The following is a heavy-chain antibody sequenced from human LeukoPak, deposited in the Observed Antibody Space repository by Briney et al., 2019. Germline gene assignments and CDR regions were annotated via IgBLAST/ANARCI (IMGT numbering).Heavy chain of an antibody. V-gene: IGHV2-26*01. J-gene: IGHJ5*02. CDR3: ARPWEYSYGGRGSWFDP. D-gene: IGHD5-18*01. Sequence: ESGPTLVNPTQTLTLTCTVSGFSLSNARMGVSWIRQSPGKALEWLAHIFSNDEKSYSTSLKSRLTISKDTSKSQVVLTMTNMDHVDTATYYCARPWEYSYGGRGSWFDPWGQGTLVSVST. CDR1: GFSLSNARMG. CDR2: IFSNDEK.